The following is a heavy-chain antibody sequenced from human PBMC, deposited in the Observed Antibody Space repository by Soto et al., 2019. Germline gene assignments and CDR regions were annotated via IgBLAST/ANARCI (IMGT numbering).Heavy chain of an antibody. J-gene: IGHJ6*02. CDR2: ISDTGSG. CDR1: GGSVISGSYY. V-gene: IGHV4-61*01. Sequence: QVQLQESGPGLVKPSETLSLTCTVSGGSVISGSYYWSWSRQSPGKGLEWVGCISDTGSGDYNPALTSRVTISVHTSKRQFSLRLNSVTAADTAVYYCARAHSGYDPRGMAVWGQGTAVTVSS. CDR3: ARAHSGYDPRGMAV. D-gene: IGHD5-12*01.